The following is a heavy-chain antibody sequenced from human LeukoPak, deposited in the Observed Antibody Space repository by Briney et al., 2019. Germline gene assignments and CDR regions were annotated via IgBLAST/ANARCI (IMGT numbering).Heavy chain of an antibody. V-gene: IGHV3-21*01. CDR1: GFTFSSYS. Sequence: GGSLRLSCAASGFTFSSYSMNWVRQAPGKGLEWVSSISSSSSYIYYADSVKGRFTISRDNAKNSLYLQMNSLRAEDTAVYYCASDYDFWSGYFTYPLVDYWGQGTLVTVSS. J-gene: IGHJ4*02. CDR3: ASDYDFWSGYFTYPLVDY. CDR2: ISSSSSYI. D-gene: IGHD3-3*01.